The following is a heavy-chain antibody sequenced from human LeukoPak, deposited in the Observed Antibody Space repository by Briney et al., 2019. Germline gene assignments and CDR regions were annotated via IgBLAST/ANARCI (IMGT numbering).Heavy chain of an antibody. V-gene: IGHV4-61*08. J-gene: IGHJ5*02. D-gene: IGHD3-9*01. CDR1: GCSLSTSGVG. Sequence: TLTLTCTFSGCSLSTSGVGVGWIRQRTGKGLEGTGYAYYSGRTNYNPSPTSRVTISVDTSKNQFSLKLSSVTAADTAVYYCAGSLILTGYLSWFDPWGQGTLVTVSS. CDR2: AYYSGRT. CDR3: AGSLILTGYLSWFDP.